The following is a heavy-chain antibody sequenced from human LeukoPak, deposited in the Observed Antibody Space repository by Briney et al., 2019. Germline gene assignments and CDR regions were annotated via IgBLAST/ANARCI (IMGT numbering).Heavy chain of an antibody. Sequence: GGSLRLSCSASGFTFVNYAMTWVRQAPGKGLEWVSSVSGSAEGMYYAGSVKGRFTISRDNSKNTVFLHLNSLRAEDTAVYYCAKVFDFGYFPDYWGQGTLVTVSS. V-gene: IGHV3-23*01. CDR3: AKVFDFGYFPDY. J-gene: IGHJ4*02. CDR2: VSGSAEGM. CDR1: GFTFVNYA. D-gene: IGHD3-22*01.